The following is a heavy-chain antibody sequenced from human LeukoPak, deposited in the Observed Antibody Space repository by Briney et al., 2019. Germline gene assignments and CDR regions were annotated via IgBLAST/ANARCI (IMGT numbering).Heavy chain of an antibody. CDR1: GGSIRSSY. Sequence: KPSETLSLTCNVSGGSIRSSYWSWVRQPPGKGMEFVGYLSYSGNSNYNPSLKSRVTISVDTSKNQFSLKLSSVTAADTAVYYCARCGSSSGWWGSHDYWGQGTLVTVSS. J-gene: IGHJ4*02. V-gene: IGHV4-59*01. D-gene: IGHD6-6*01. CDR3: ARCGSSSGWWGSHDY. CDR2: LSYSGNS.